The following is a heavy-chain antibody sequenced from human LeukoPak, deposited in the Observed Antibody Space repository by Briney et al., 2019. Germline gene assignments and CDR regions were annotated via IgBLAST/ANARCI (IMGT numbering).Heavy chain of an antibody. Sequence: SETLSLTCTVSGGSISSSSYYWGWIRQPPGKGLEWIGSIYYSGSTYYNPSLKSRVTISVDTSKNQFSLKLSSVTAADTAVYYCARDVGEYCSSTNCYASHYWGQGTLVTVSS. J-gene: IGHJ4*02. D-gene: IGHD2-2*01. CDR2: IYYSGST. CDR1: GGSISSSSYY. V-gene: IGHV4-39*02. CDR3: ARDVGEYCSSTNCYASHY.